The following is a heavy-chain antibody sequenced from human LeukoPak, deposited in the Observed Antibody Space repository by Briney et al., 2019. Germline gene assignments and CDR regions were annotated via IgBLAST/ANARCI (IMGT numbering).Heavy chain of an antibody. D-gene: IGHD2-21*01. Sequence: GGSLRLSCAASGFKFSDFSVSWVRQAPGKGLEWVAIINQDGSESYYVDSVRGRFTISRDNVDNSLFLQMDSLRVDDTARYYCATIQYWGQGTQVIVSS. CDR1: GFKFSDFS. CDR2: INQDGSES. J-gene: IGHJ4*02. V-gene: IGHV3-7*01. CDR3: ATIQY.